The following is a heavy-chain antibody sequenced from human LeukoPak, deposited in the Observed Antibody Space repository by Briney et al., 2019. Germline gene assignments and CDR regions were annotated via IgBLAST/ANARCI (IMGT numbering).Heavy chain of an antibody. D-gene: IGHD6-13*01. Sequence: GGSLRLSCAASGFTFSDFSINWVRQAPGKGLEWVSSMSSSSSYIYYADSVKGRFTISRDNAKNSLYLQMNSLRAEDTAVYYCARESGIAAAGTFDPWGQGTLVTVSS. CDR1: GFTFSDFS. CDR2: MSSSSSYI. CDR3: ARESGIAAAGTFDP. V-gene: IGHV3-21*01. J-gene: IGHJ5*02.